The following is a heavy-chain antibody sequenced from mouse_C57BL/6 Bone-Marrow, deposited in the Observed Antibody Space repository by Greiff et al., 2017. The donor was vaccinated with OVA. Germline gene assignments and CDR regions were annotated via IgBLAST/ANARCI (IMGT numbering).Heavy chain of an antibody. D-gene: IGHD2-3*01. CDR2: IWWDDDK. CDR1: GFSLSTFGMG. J-gene: IGHJ4*01. Sequence: QVTLKECGPGILQPSQTLSLTCSFSGFSLSTFGMGVGWIRQPSGKGLEWLAHIWWDDDKYYNPALKSRLTISKDTSKNQVFLKIANVDTADTATYYCARISYDGYNYYAMDYWGQGTSVTVSS. CDR3: ARISYDGYNYYAMDY. V-gene: IGHV8-8*01.